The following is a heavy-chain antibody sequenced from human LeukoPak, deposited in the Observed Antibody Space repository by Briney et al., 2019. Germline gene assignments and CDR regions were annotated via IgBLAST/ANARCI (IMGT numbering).Heavy chain of an antibody. J-gene: IGHJ4*02. Sequence: PGGSLRLSCAASGFTFDNYAMHWVRQAPGKGLEWLSIISWNSGYIGYADSVKGRFTISRDNAKKSLDLQMNSLRAEDTAFYYCAKVRGTYSSGYFFDYWGQRALVTVSS. V-gene: IGHV3-9*01. D-gene: IGHD3-22*01. CDR3: AKVRGTYSSGYFFDY. CDR1: GFTFDNYA. CDR2: ISWNSGYI.